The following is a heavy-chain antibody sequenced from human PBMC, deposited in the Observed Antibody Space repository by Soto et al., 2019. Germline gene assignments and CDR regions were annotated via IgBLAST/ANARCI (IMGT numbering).Heavy chain of an antibody. CDR3: ARPGYSYGYVSYYYGMDV. Sequence: SETLSLTCTVSGGSISSSSYYWGWIRQPPGKGLEWIGSIYYSGSTYYNPSLKSRVTISVDTSKNQFSLKLSSVTAADTAVYYCARPGYSYGYVSYYYGMDVWGQGTTVTVSS. D-gene: IGHD5-18*01. J-gene: IGHJ6*02. V-gene: IGHV4-39*01. CDR1: GGSISSSSYY. CDR2: IYYSGST.